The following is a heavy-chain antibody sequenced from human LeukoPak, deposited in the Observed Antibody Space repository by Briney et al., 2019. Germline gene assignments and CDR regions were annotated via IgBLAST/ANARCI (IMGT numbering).Heavy chain of an antibody. J-gene: IGHJ3*02. Sequence: GASVKVSCKASGYTFSSYDINWVRQATGQGLEWMGWMNPNSDNRGYAQKFQGRVTITRNTSISTAYMELSSLRSEDTAVYYCARRLGLRWDLQAFDIWGQGTMVTVSS. CDR1: GYTFSSYD. CDR2: MNPNSDNR. D-gene: IGHD4-23*01. CDR3: ARRLGLRWDLQAFDI. V-gene: IGHV1-8*03.